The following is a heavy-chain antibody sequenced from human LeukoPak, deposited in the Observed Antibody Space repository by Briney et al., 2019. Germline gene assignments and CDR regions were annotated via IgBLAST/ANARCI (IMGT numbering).Heavy chain of an antibody. CDR3: ARDQGAAAAGYYYYYMDV. CDR1: GFTVSSNC. V-gene: IGHV3-66*03. D-gene: IGHD6-13*01. J-gene: IGHJ6*03. Sequence: GGSLRLSCAAAGFTVSSNCMSWVRQAPGKGLEWVSGIYRWGSTYYADSVKGRFTISRDNSKNTLYLTMNSLRPEDTAVYYCARDQGAAAAGYYYYYMDVWGKGTTVTVSS. CDR2: IYRWGST.